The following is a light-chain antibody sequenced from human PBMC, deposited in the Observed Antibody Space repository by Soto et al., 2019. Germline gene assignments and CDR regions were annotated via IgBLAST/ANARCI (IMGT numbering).Light chain of an antibody. CDR3: QNCNNWPPIFT. CDR2: AAS. J-gene: IGKJ3*01. Sequence: EIVMTQSPATLSVSPGERATLSCRASQSVSSSLAWYQQKPGQAPRLLIYAASTRATGIPARFSGSGSGTEFTLTINSLQSEDFAVYYSQNCNNWPPIFTFGPGTKVDIK. CDR1: QSVSSS. V-gene: IGKV3D-15*01.